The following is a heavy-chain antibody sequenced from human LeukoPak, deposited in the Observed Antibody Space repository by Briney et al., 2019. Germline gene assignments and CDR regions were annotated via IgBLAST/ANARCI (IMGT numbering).Heavy chain of an antibody. CDR3: ARRRYYDGSGYLE. CDR1: GDSVSRSDSY. V-gene: IGHV4-39*01. D-gene: IGHD3-22*01. J-gene: IGHJ1*01. CDR2: IYYSGRT. Sequence: SETLSLTYSVSGDSVSRSDSYWDWIRQPPGKGLAWIGTIYYSGRTYYSPSLKSRVTMSVDPSNNQFSLNLRSVTAADTAVYYCARRRYYDGSGYLEWGQGTLLSVSS.